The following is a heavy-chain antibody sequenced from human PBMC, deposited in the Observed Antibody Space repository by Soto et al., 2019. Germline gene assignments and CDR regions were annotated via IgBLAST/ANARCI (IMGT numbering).Heavy chain of an antibody. J-gene: IGHJ4*02. CDR3: AKVGGDILTGYAKPPFDY. Sequence: GGSLRLSCAASGFTFSSYAMSWVRQAPGKGLEWVSAISGSGGSTYYADSVKGRFTISRDSSKNTLYLQMNSLRAEDTAVYYCAKVGGDILTGYAKPPFDYWGQGTLVTVSS. CDR1: GFTFSSYA. V-gene: IGHV3-23*01. D-gene: IGHD3-9*01. CDR2: ISGSGGST.